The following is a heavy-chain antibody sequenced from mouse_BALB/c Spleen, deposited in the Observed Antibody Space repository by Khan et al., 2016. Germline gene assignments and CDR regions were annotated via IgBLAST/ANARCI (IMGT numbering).Heavy chain of an antibody. D-gene: IGHD2-10*01. CDR2: INPSTGYT. CDR1: GYTFTSYW. Sequence: QVQLQQSGAELAKPGASVKMSCKASGYTFTSYWMHWVKQRPGQGLEWIGYINPSTGYTEYNQKFKDKATLTADKSSSPAYMQLSSLTSADSAVYYCARRTYYGNYLFAYWGQGTLVTVSA. CDR3: ARRTYYGNYLFAY. J-gene: IGHJ3*01. V-gene: IGHV1-7*01.